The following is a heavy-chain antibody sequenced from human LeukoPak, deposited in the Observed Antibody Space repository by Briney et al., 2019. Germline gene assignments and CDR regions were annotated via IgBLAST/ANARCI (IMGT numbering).Heavy chain of an antibody. J-gene: IGHJ5*02. Sequence: WASVKVSCKASGYTFTSYGISWVRQAPGQGREWMGWISAYNGNTNYAQKLQGRVTMTTDTSTSAAYMELRSLRSDDTAVYYCARATAAAPQFDPWGQGALVTVSS. CDR1: GYTFTSYG. V-gene: IGHV1-18*01. D-gene: IGHD6-13*01. CDR2: ISAYNGNT. CDR3: ARATAAAPQFDP.